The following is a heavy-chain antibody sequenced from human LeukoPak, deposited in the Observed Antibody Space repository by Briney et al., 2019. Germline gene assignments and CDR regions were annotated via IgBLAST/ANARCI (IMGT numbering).Heavy chain of an antibody. D-gene: IGHD3-3*01. V-gene: IGHV3-23*01. CDR2: ISGSGGST. J-gene: IGHJ5*02. CDR1: GFTFSSYA. CDR3: AKDPTYYAFWSGPTNWFDP. Sequence: GGSLRLSCAAPGFTFSSYAMSWVRQAPGKGLEWVSTISGSGGSTYYADPVKGRFTISRDNSKNTLYLQMNSLRAEDTAVYYCAKDPTYYAFWSGPTNWFDPWGQGTLVTVSS.